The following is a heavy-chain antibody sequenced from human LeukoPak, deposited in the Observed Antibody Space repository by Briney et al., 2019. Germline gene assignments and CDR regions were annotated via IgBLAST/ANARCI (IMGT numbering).Heavy chain of an antibody. J-gene: IGHJ6*03. V-gene: IGHV4-39*07. Sequence: PSETLSLTCTVSGGSISSSSYYWGWIRQPPGKGLEWIGSIYYSGSTYYNPSLKSRVTMSVDTSKNQFSLKLSSVTAADTAVYYCARRGWDSSGYYMDVWGKGTTVTISS. CDR1: GGSISSSSYY. D-gene: IGHD6-19*01. CDR3: ARRGWDSSGYYMDV. CDR2: IYYSGST.